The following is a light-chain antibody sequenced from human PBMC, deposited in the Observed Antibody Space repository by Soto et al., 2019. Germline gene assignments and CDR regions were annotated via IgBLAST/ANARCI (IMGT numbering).Light chain of an antibody. Sequence: SYELTQPPSVSVSPGQTARITCSGDALSKQYSYWYQKKPGQAPVLVIYKDTERPSEIPGRFTASGSGTTVTLTISEVQAEDEADYFCQSTHLIDSSWVFGGGTKLTVL. V-gene: IGLV3-25*02. CDR3: QSTHLIDSSWV. CDR2: KDT. J-gene: IGLJ3*02. CDR1: ALSKQY.